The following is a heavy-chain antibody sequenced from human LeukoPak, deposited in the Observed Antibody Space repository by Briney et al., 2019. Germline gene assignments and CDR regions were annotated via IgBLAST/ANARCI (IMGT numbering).Heavy chain of an antibody. D-gene: IGHD3-22*01. Sequence: SETLSLTCTVSGDSISSYYWSWLRQPPGKGLEWIGYIYYSGSTKYNPSLKSRVTISLDTSKNQFSLKLTSVAAADTAVYYCVRGGNYYDSSGYYNWFDPWGQGTLVTVSS. CDR1: GDSISSYY. CDR3: VRGGNYYDSSGYYNWFDP. J-gene: IGHJ5*02. CDR2: IYYSGST. V-gene: IGHV4-59*01.